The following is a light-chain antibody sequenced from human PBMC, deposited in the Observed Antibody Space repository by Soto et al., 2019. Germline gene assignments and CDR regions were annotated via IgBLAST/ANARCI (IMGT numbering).Light chain of an antibody. V-gene: IGLV2-11*01. CDR1: SSDVGGYNY. Sequence: QSALTQPRSVSGSPGQSVTISCTGTSSDVGGYNYVSWNQQNPGKPPKLMINDVGKGPSGVPVRFSGSKSGNTASLTISGLQAEDEADYYCCSYAGSYTHVFGTGTKVTVL. CDR3: CSYAGSYTHV. CDR2: DVG. J-gene: IGLJ1*01.